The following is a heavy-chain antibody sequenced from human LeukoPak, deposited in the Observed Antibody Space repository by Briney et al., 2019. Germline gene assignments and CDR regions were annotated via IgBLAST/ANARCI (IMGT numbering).Heavy chain of an antibody. V-gene: IGHV3-30*02. Sequence: PGGSLRLSCGASGFTFSNYGMLWVRQAPGKGLDWVAFIRYDGNNKLYADSVKGRFTISRDNSKNTLYLHINSLRAEDTAVYYCAKVLGELYLLSPYYMDVWGKGTTVTISS. CDR1: GFTFSNYG. J-gene: IGHJ6*03. CDR3: AKVLGELYLLSPYYMDV. CDR2: IRYDGNNK. D-gene: IGHD3-10*01.